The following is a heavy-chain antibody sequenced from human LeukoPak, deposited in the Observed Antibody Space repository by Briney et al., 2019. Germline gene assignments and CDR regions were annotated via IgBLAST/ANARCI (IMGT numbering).Heavy chain of an antibody. Sequence: SETLSLTCAVYGGSFSGYYWSWIRQPPGKGLEWIGEINHSGSTNYNPSLKSRVTISVDTSKNQFSLKLSSVTAADTAVYYCARGRIVVVPAASLLYFDYWGQGTLVTVSS. CDR2: INHSGST. V-gene: IGHV4-34*01. CDR3: ARGRIVVVPAASLLYFDY. D-gene: IGHD2-2*01. CDR1: GGSFSGYY. J-gene: IGHJ4*02.